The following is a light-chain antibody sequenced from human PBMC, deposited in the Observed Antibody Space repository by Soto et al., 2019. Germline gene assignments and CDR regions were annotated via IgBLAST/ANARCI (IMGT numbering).Light chain of an antibody. Sequence: EIVMTQSPATLSVSPGERATLSCRASQSINNNLAWYQQKRGQGPRLLIYGASSRATGTPARFSGSGSGTVFTLTISRLQSEDFAIYYCQQYTDSPLTFGGGTKVEIK. CDR3: QQYTDSPLT. CDR2: GAS. J-gene: IGKJ4*01. V-gene: IGKV3-15*01. CDR1: QSINNN.